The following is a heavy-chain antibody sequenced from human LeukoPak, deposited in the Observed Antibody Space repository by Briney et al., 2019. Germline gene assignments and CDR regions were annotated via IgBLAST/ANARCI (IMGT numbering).Heavy chain of an antibody. CDR3: ARERLMATIVPFDP. CDR2: ISSSSSTI. V-gene: IGHV3-48*04. CDR1: GFTFSSYS. J-gene: IGHJ5*02. Sequence: PGGSLRLSCAASGFTFSSYSMNWVRQAPGKGLEWVSYISSSSSTIYYADSVKGRFTISRDNAKNSLYLQMNSLRAEDTAVYYCARERLMATIVPFDPWGQGTLVTVSS. D-gene: IGHD5-12*01.